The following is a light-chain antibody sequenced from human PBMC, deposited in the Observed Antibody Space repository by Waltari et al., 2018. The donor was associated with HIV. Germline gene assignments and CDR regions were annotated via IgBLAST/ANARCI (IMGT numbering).Light chain of an antibody. CDR3: QQRRSWPIT. V-gene: IGKV3-11*01. CDR2: DAS. J-gene: IGKJ5*01. Sequence: EILLTQSPGTLSLSPGERATLSCRASQSVDSYLAWYQQKPGQAPRLLIFDASNRATGIPARFSGSGSGTDFTLTITRLEPEDFAVYYCQQRRSWPITFGQGTRLEIK. CDR1: QSVDSY.